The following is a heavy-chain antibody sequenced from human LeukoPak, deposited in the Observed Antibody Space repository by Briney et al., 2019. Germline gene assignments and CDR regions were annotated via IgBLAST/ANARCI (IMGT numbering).Heavy chain of an antibody. J-gene: IGHJ4*02. Sequence: GGSLRLSCSASGFPFSAYIMHWVRQAPGEGLEYVSAIRGNGGTAYSADSVKGRFTFSRDNSKNTLYLQMSSLRPEDTAVYYCAKDLSYGHDYWGQGTLVTVSS. CDR3: AKDLSYGHDY. CDR2: IRGNGGTA. CDR1: GFPFSAYI. D-gene: IGHD5-18*01. V-gene: IGHV3-64D*06.